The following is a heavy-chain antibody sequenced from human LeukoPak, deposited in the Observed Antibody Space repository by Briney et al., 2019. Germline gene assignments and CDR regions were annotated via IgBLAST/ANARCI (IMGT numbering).Heavy chain of an antibody. D-gene: IGHD2-15*01. Sequence: ASLRGSCKASVYTFTGDLMHWVRHTPGQGLEWMGIINPQDGNTPYAHKFQDRITMTRDMSTTTVYMALRSLTSDDTALFYCARPLGPQGGRRDPDAFDTWGQGTMVTVSS. CDR3: ARPLGPQGGRRDPDAFDT. J-gene: IGHJ3*02. CDR1: VYTFTGDL. V-gene: IGHV1-46*01. CDR2: INPQDGNT.